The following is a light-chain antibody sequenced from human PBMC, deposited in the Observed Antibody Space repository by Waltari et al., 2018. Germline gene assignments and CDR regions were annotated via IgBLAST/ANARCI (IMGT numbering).Light chain of an antibody. CDR3: QQSYSFPET. V-gene: IGKV1-39*01. CDR1: HGISNF. J-gene: IGKJ3*01. Sequence: DIQMTQSPSSLSASVGDRVTVTCRASHGISNFLNWYQQKPGKAPTILIYTASTLQSGVPSRFSGDGSGTEFTLTISSLQPEDFATYYCQQSYSFPETFGPGTKVDV. CDR2: TAS.